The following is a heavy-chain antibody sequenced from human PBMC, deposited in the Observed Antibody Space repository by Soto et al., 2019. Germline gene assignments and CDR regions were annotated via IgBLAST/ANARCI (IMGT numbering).Heavy chain of an antibody. CDR2: ISDSGTGT. D-gene: IGHD3-22*01. J-gene: IGHJ3*02. V-gene: IGHV3-23*01. CDR1: GFTFSSYA. Sequence: EVQILESGGGLVQPGGSLRLSCAASGFTFSSYAMYWVRQAPGKGLAWVSGISDSGTGTYYEDSVKGRFTISRDNSKNTVYLQMKSLRAEDTAVYYCAKDHTVVIRDAFDIGGQGTMVNVSS. CDR3: AKDHTVVIRDAFDI.